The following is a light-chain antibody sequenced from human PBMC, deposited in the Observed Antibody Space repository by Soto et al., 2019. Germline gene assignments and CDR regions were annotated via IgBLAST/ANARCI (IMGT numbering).Light chain of an antibody. CDR1: QSVNSNY. Sequence: DIVLTQSPGTLSLSPGERATLSCRASQSVNSNYLAWYQQKAGQAPRLLIYGASSRATGIPDRFSGSGSGTDFTLTISRLEPEDFAVYYCQQYGSSPLTFGGGTKVDIK. V-gene: IGKV3-20*01. CDR2: GAS. CDR3: QQYGSSPLT. J-gene: IGKJ4*01.